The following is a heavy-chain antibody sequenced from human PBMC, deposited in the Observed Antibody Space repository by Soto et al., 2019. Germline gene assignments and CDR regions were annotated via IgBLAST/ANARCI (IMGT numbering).Heavy chain of an antibody. V-gene: IGHV1-69*13. Sequence: ASVKVSCKASGGTFSSYAISWVRQAPGQGLEWMGGIIPIFGTANYAQKFQGRVTITADESTSTAYMELSSLRSEDTAVYYCARDRSIAVAGTSDAFDIWGQGTTVTVSS. D-gene: IGHD6-19*01. CDR3: ARDRSIAVAGTSDAFDI. CDR1: GGTFSSYA. J-gene: IGHJ3*02. CDR2: IIPIFGTA.